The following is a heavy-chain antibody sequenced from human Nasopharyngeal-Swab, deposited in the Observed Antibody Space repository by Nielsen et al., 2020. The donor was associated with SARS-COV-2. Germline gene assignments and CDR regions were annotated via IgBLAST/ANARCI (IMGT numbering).Heavy chain of an antibody. CDR3: AKDLPITVGDYYGLDV. V-gene: IGHV3-74*01. CDR2: INGGGSST. J-gene: IGHJ6*02. Sequence: GESLKISCAASGFTFSSYWMHWVRQAPGKGLVWVSRINGGGSSTTYADSVRGRLTISSDNAKNMLYLQLNSLRAEDTAVYHCAKDLPITVGDYYGLDVWGQGTTVTVSS. CDR1: GFTFSSYW. D-gene: IGHD6-19*01.